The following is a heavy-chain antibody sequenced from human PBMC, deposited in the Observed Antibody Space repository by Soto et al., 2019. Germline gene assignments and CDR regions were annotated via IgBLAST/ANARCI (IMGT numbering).Heavy chain of an antibody. V-gene: IGHV3-23*01. CDR3: AKGDLYYDFWGGPGPEGARSHFDY. D-gene: IGHD3-3*01. CDR2: ISGSGGST. J-gene: IGHJ4*02. CDR1: GFTFSSYA. Sequence: TGGSLRLSCAASGFTFSSYAISWVRQAPGKGLEWVSAISGSGGSTYYADSVKGRFTISRDNSKNTLYLQMNSLRAEDTAVYYCAKGDLYYDFWGGPGPEGARSHFDYWGQGTLVTVSS.